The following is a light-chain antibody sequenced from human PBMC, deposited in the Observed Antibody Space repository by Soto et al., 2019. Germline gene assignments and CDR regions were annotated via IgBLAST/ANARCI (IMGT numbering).Light chain of an antibody. Sequence: QSALTQPASVSGSPGQSITISCTVASSDVRSYNFVSWYQQHPGKAPKLLIYDVSHRPSGVSDRFSGSKSGNTASLTISGLQADDEADYYCTSYINDATPFGRGTKLTVL. J-gene: IGLJ3*02. V-gene: IGLV2-14*03. CDR2: DVS. CDR3: TSYINDATP. CDR1: SSDVRSYNF.